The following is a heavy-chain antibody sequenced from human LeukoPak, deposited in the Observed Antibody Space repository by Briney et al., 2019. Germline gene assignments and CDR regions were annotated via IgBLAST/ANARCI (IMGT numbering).Heavy chain of an antibody. Sequence: GGSLSLSCEASGFDFSSNWMHWVRHAPGQGQVWVSRIKGDGISTNYADSVKGRFTISRDIAKNTLYLQMNSLRAEDTGVYYCAKDHYWSIDYWGRGTLVTVSS. V-gene: IGHV3-74*01. D-gene: IGHD3-3*01. CDR3: AKDHYWSIDY. CDR1: GFDFSSNW. J-gene: IGHJ4*02. CDR2: IKGDGIST.